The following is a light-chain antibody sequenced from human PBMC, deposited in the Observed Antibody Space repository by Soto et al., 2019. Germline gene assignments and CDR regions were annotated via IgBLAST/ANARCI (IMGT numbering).Light chain of an antibody. Sequence: EIVLTQSPATLSLSPGERATLSCRASQSVTSYLAWYQQKPGQAPRLLIYDASNRATGIPARFSGSGSGTDFTLTISSLEPEDFAVYYCQQRSNWQGITCGQGTRLEIK. CDR1: QSVTSY. V-gene: IGKV3-11*01. CDR3: QQRSNWQGIT. J-gene: IGKJ5*01. CDR2: DAS.